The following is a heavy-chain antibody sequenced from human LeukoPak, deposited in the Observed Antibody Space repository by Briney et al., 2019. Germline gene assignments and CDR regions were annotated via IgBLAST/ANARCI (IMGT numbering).Heavy chain of an antibody. CDR2: IRYDGSNK. CDR1: GFTFSNYG. D-gene: IGHD3-16*01. J-gene: IGHJ4*02. CDR3: AGLTYYDYVWGSKPMTADY. V-gene: IGHV3-30*02. Sequence: GGSLRLSCAASGFTFSNYGMHWVRQAPGKGLEWVAFIRYDGSNKYYADSVKGRFTISRDNSKNTLYLQMNSLRAEDTAVYYCAGLTYYDYVWGSKPMTADYWGQGTLVTVSS.